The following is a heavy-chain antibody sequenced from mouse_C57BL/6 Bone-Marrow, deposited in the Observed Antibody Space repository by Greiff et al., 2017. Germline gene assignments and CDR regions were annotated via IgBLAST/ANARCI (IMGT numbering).Heavy chain of an antibody. CDR3: ARIDYYYYAMDY. Sequence: VQLQQPGAELVKPGASVKLSCKASGYTFTSYWMHWVKQRPGQGLEWIGMIHPNSGSTNYNEKFKSKATLTVDKSSSTAYMQLSSLTSEDSAVYYCARIDYYYYAMDYWGKGTSVTVAS. V-gene: IGHV1-64*01. J-gene: IGHJ4*01. D-gene: IGHD1-1*01. CDR1: GYTFTSYW. CDR2: IHPNSGST.